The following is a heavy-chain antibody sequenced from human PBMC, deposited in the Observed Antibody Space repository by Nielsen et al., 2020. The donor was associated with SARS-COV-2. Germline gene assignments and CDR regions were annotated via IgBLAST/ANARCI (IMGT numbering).Heavy chain of an antibody. CDR1: GFTFSSYT. J-gene: IGHJ6*02. Sequence: GGSLRLSCAASGFTFSSYTMIWVRQAPGKGLEWISSVRSSVGYRYYADSVKGRFTISRDNAKNTLFLQMNSLTAEDTAVYYCARRGSYGSYFGLDVWGQGTTVTVSS. V-gene: IGHV3-21*01. CDR2: VRSSVGYR. D-gene: IGHD1-26*01. CDR3: ARRGSYGSYFGLDV.